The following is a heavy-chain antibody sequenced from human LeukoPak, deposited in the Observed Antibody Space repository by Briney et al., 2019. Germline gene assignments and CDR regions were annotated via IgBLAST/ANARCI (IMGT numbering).Heavy chain of an antibody. CDR2: ISSSSSYI. Sequence: GGSLRLSCAASGFTFSSYSMSWVRQAPGKGLEWVSSISSSSSYIYYADSVKGRFTISRDNAKNSLYLQMNSLRAEDTAVYYCARGKIAAAGSRDWFDPWGQGTLVTVSS. J-gene: IGHJ5*02. V-gene: IGHV3-21*01. D-gene: IGHD6-13*01. CDR1: GFTFSSYS. CDR3: ARGKIAAAGSRDWFDP.